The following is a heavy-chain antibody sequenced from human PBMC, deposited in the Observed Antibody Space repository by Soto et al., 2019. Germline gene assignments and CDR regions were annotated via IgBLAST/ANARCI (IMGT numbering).Heavy chain of an antibody. CDR2: IYYSGST. D-gene: IGHD3-3*01. CDR3: ARAQSRVLRFLEWLPGGHRVDD. Sequence: PSETLSLTCTVSGGSISSYYWSWIRQPPGKGLEWIGYIYYSGSTNYNPSLKSRVTISVDTSKNQFSLKLSSVTAADTAVYYCARAQSRVLRFLEWLPGGHRVDDWGKGTPVTVPS. J-gene: IGHJ6*03. CDR1: GGSISSYY. V-gene: IGHV4-59*01.